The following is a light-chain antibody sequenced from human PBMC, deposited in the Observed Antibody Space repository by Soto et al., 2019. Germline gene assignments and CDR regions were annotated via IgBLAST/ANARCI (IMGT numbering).Light chain of an antibody. CDR1: SSNLGAGYD. V-gene: IGLV1-40*01. CDR3: SSFTNTYSYV. CDR2: GNR. J-gene: IGLJ1*01. Sequence: QSVLTQPPSVSGAPGQRVTLSCTGNSSNLGAGYDVHWYQQLPGAAPKLVIFGNRNRPSGVPERFSGSKSGTSASLAITGLQAEDEADYYCSSFTNTYSYVFGTGTKLTVL.